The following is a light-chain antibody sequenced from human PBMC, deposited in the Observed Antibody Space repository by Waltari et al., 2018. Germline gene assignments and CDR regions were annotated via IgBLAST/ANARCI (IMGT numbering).Light chain of an antibody. J-gene: IGKJ1*01. CDR2: GAS. V-gene: IGKV3-15*01. CDR3: QQYAKGPRT. Sequence: TQSPATLSVSQGDTASLSCRATQDVSTNVAWYRQIAGQAPRLLLYGASTRATGIPARFSGSGSGTEFTLTISSLQPEDFAVYYCQQYAKGPRTFGQGTKVEIK. CDR1: QDVSTN.